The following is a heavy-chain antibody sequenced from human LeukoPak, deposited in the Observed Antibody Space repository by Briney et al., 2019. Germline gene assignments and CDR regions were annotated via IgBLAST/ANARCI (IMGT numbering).Heavy chain of an antibody. Sequence: HPGGSLRLSCAASGFTVSSNYMSWVRQAPGKGLEWVSAISGSGGSTYYADSVKGRFTISRDNSKNTLYLQMNSLRAEDTAVYYCAKDQFGEHGDIWGQGTMVTVSS. D-gene: IGHD3-10*01. V-gene: IGHV3-23*01. CDR3: AKDQFGEHGDI. J-gene: IGHJ3*02. CDR2: ISGSGGST. CDR1: GFTVSSNY.